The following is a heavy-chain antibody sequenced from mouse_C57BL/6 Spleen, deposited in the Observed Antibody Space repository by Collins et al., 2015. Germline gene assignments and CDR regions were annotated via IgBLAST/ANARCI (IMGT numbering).Heavy chain of an antibody. D-gene: IGHD1-1*01. CDR3: ARKGDRYGSSYEAMDY. CDR2: INTYSGVP. J-gene: IGHJ4*01. CDR1: GYTFTTYG. V-gene: IGHV9-3*01. Sequence: QIQLVQSGPELKKPGETVKISCKASGYTFTTYGMSWVKQAPGKGLKWMGWINTYSGVPTYADDFKGRFAFSLETSASTAYLQINNLKNEDTATYFCARKGDRYGSSYEAMDYWGQGTSVTVSS.